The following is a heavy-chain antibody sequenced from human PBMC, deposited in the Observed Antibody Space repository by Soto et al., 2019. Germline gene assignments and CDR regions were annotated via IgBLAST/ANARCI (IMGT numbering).Heavy chain of an antibody. D-gene: IGHD3-16*02. V-gene: IGHV1-69*13. CDR3: ARDLYDYIWGSYRWLDY. CDR1: GGTFSSYA. Sequence: SVKVSCKASGGTFSSYAISWVRQAPGQGLEWMGGIIPIFGTANYAQKFQGRVTITADESTSTAYMELRSLRSDDTAVYYCARDLYDYIWGSYRWLDYWGQGTLVTVSS. CDR2: IIPIFGTA. J-gene: IGHJ4*02.